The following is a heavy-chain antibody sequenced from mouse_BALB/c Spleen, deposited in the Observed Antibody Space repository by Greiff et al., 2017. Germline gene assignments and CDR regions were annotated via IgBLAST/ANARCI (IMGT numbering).Heavy chain of an antibody. CDR2: ISYSGST. Sequence: EVQLQQSGPSLVKPSPSLSLTCSVTGDSFTSCYWNWIRKFPGNKLEYMGYISYSGSTYYNTSLKSRISINRDTSENQYYKQLNSVTTEDTATYYCARLGDCGFAYWGQGTLVTVSA. V-gene: IGHV3-8*02. J-gene: IGHJ3*01. D-gene: IGHD2-13*01. CDR3: ARLGDCGFAY. CDR1: GDSFTSCY.